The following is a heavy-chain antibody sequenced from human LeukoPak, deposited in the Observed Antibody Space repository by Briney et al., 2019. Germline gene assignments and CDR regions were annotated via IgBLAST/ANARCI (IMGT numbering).Heavy chain of an antibody. J-gene: IGHJ4*02. CDR2: INPNSGGT. Sequence: ASVKVSCKASGYTFTGYYMHWVRQAPGQGLEWMGWINPNSGGTNYAQKFQGRVTMTRDTSISTAYMELSRLRFDDTAVYYCARPPKLFPRPFDYWGQGTLVTVSS. CDR1: GYTFTGYY. V-gene: IGHV1-2*02. D-gene: IGHD2-21*01. CDR3: ARPPKLFPRPFDY.